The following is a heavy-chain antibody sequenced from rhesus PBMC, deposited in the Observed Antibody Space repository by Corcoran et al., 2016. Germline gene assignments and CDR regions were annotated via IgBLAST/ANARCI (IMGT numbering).Heavy chain of an antibody. CDR2: FNIGGGT. CDR1: EFTFSSYY. Sequence: VEQLVESGGALVQPGASLRLSCAASEFTFSSYYMHWVRQAPGNGLEWVSAFNIGGGTIYPDSGKGRFTMSRDNAKNSLYLQMNSLRAEDTAVYYCARGIRDYYGLDSWGQGVVVTISS. V-gene: IGHV3-132*02. CDR3: ARGIRDYYGLDS. D-gene: IGHD2-2*01. J-gene: IGHJ6*01.